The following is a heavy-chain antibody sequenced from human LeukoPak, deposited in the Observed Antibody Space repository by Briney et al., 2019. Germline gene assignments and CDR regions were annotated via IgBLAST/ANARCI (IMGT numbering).Heavy chain of an antibody. CDR3: ATVRDPYSSSWLKLPYYGMDV. CDR2: FDPEDGET. D-gene: IGHD6-13*01. V-gene: IGHV1-24*01. J-gene: IGHJ6*02. CDR1: GYTLTELS. Sequence: ASVKVSCKVSGYTLTELSMHWVRQAPGKGLEWMGGFDPEDGETIYAQKFQGRVTMTEDTSTDTAYMELSSLRFEDTAVYYCATVRDPYSSSWLKLPYYGMDVWGQGTTVTVSS.